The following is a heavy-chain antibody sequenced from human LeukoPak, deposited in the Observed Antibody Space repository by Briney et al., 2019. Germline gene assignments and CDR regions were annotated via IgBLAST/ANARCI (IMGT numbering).Heavy chain of an antibody. J-gene: IGHJ6*02. CDR3: ARNKPIVGFFGMDV. D-gene: IGHD2/OR15-2a*01. Sequence: GGSLRLSCAASGFTFSDYAMHWVRQSPTKGLEWGAVIPCGGTNEYYADSVKGRFTISRDNSNNTLYLQMNSLRPEDTAVYYCARNKPIVGFFGMDVWGQGTTVTVSS. CDR1: GFTFSDYA. CDR2: IPCGGTNE. V-gene: IGHV3-30*04.